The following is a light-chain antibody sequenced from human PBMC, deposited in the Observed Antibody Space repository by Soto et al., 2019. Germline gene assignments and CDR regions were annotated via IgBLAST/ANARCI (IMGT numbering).Light chain of an antibody. CDR3: PQYNNWPRRT. CDR2: HAS. CDR1: RYINTR. V-gene: IGKV3D-15*01. Sequence: EIVLTPSPATVSAFPGDRVTLSWGAGRYINTRWAWYRHGPGQAPRVLIYHASIRDAGIPARFSASGSGTDFTLTIGSLQSEDFAVYYCPQYNNWPRRTFGQGTKVDIK. J-gene: IGKJ1*01.